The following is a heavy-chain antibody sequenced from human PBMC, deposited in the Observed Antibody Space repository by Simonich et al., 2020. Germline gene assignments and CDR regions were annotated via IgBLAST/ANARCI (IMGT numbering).Heavy chain of an antibody. Sequence: EVQLVESGGGLVQPGGSLRLSCAASGFTFSSYSMNWVRQAPGKGLEWVSYISSSSSTISYADSVKGRFTSSRDNAKNSLYLQMNSLRAEDTAVYYCARDSSYYAFDIWGQGTMVTVSS. CDR3: ARDSSYYAFDI. J-gene: IGHJ3*02. CDR2: ISSSSSTI. CDR1: GFTFSSYS. D-gene: IGHD5-12*01. V-gene: IGHV3-48*01.